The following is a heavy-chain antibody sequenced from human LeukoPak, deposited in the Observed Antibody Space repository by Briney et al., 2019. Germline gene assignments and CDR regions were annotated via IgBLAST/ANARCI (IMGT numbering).Heavy chain of an antibody. D-gene: IGHD4-17*01. Sequence: GGSLRLSCAASGFTFSGYEMNWVGQAPGKGVEWVSYITTSVRTIYYADSVKGRFTISRDNAKNSLYLQMNSLRAEDTAFYYCARGQDYGTNSFDYWGQGTLVTVSS. V-gene: IGHV3-48*03. J-gene: IGHJ4*02. CDR3: ARGQDYGTNSFDY. CDR1: GFTFSGYE. CDR2: ITTSVRTI.